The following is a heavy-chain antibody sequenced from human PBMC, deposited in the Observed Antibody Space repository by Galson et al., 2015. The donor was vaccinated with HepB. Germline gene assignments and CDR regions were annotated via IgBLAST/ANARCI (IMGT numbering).Heavy chain of an antibody. V-gene: IGHV1-18*01. CDR2: ISGYNGDT. CDR3: ARDYYDSTGPWGNAFDI. J-gene: IGHJ3*02. D-gene: IGHD3-22*01. Sequence: SVKVSCKATGYTFTRNGISWVRQAPGQGLEWMGWISGYNGDTNYAQKLQGRVTMTRDTSTSTAYMELRSLRSDDTAVYYCARDYYDSTGPWGNAFDIWGQGTMVTVSS. CDR1: GYTFTRNG.